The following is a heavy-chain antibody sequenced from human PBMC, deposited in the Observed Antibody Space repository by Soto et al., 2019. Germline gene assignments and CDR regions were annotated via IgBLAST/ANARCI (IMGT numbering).Heavy chain of an antibody. CDR3: AQLGLMTFSHKHYFNH. V-gene: IGHV3-23*01. CDR2: IKSDGSST. J-gene: IGHJ4*02. CDR1: GFSFDNYG. D-gene: IGHD3-16*01. Sequence: EVQLLESGGDLVQPGGSLRLSCVGSGFSFDNYGMSLVHQAPGKGLEWVSAIKSDGSSTYYAASVKDRFTISRDNSKNTLYRQLNSLRSEDTAVYYCAQLGLMTFSHKHYFNHWGRGTLVTVSS.